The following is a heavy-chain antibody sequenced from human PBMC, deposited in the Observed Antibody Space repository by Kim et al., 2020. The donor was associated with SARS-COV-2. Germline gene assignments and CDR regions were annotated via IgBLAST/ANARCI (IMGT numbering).Heavy chain of an antibody. CDR1: GFTFSSYS. V-gene: IGHV3-21*01. J-gene: IGHJ4*02. CDR2: ISSSSSYI. D-gene: IGHD1-26*01. Sequence: GGSLRLSCAASGFTFSSYSMNWVRQAPGKGLEWVSSISSSSSYIYYADSVKGRFTISRDNAKNSLYLQMNSLRAEDTAVYYCAREGDSGSYTDYWGQGTLVTVSS. CDR3: AREGDSGSYTDY.